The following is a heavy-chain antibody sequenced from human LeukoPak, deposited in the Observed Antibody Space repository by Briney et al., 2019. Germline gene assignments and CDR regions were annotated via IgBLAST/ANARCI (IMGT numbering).Heavy chain of an antibody. CDR1: GFTFNSYE. V-gene: IGHV3-21*03. D-gene: IGHD2/OR15-2a*01. CDR2: IFSSSTYI. CDR3: ARDFYDGFALDY. Sequence: GGSLRLSCAASGFTFNSYEMYWVRQAPGKGLEWVSFIFSSSTYIYYTDSVKGRFTISRDNARNSLYLQMDNLRAEDTGVYYCARDFYDGFALDYWGQGTLVTVSS. J-gene: IGHJ4*02.